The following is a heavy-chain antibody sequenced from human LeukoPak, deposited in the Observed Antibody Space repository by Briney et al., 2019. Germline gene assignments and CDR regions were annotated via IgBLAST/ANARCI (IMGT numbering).Heavy chain of an antibody. Sequence: GGSLRLSCAASGFTFSSYAMSWVRQAPGKGLEWVSVISGGGGTSYYADSVKGRFTISRDNSKNTLYLQMNSLRVEDTAVYYCATGYYALANAFDIWGQGTMVTVSS. CDR3: ATGYYALANAFDI. CDR1: GFTFSSYA. V-gene: IGHV3-23*01. D-gene: IGHD3-3*01. J-gene: IGHJ3*02. CDR2: ISGGGGTS.